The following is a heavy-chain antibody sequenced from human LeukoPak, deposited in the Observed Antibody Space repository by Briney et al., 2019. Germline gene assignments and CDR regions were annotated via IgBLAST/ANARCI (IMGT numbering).Heavy chain of an antibody. J-gene: IGHJ3*02. V-gene: IGHV3-23*01. CDR2: ISGSGTNT. CDR1: GFTFSSYA. D-gene: IGHD3-10*01. Sequence: PGGSLRLSCVASGFTFSSYAMSWVRQAPGTGLGWVSGISGSGTNTYYADSVKGRFTISRDNSKNTLYLQMNSLRAEDTAVYYCARDRVYASGSRDAFGIWGQGTMVAVSS. CDR3: ARDRVYASGSRDAFGI.